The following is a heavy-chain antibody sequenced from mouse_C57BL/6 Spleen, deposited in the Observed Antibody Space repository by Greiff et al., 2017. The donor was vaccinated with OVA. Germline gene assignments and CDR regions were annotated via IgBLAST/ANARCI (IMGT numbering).Heavy chain of an antibody. CDR2: ISYDGSN. CDR1: GYSITSGYY. Sequence: EVQLQQSGPGLVKPSQSLSLTCSVTGYSITSGYYWNWIRQFPGNKLEWMGYISYDGSNNYNPSLKNRISITRDTSNNQFFLKLNAVTTEDTSTDYCAKYYGSFHLYFDVWGTGTTVTVSS. V-gene: IGHV3-6*01. D-gene: IGHD1-1*01. CDR3: AKYYGSFHLYFDV. J-gene: IGHJ1*03.